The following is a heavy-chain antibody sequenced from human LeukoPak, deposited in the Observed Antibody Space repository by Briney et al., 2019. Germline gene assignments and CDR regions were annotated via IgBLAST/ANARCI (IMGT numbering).Heavy chain of an antibody. V-gene: IGHV1-18*01. CDR3: ARGLGATR. CDR1: GYTFNKYG. J-gene: IGHJ4*02. CDR2: SSTYSDNT. D-gene: IGHD3-16*01. Sequence: ASVKVSCKTSGYTFNKYGISWLRQAPGQGLERLGWSSTYSDNTNYGQRFQGRLSMTTDTSTRTAYMELRSLRSDDTAVYYCARGLGATRWGQGTLVIVSS.